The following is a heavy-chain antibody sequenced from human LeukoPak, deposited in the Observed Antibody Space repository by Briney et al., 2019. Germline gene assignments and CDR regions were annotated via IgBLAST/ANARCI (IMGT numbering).Heavy chain of an antibody. Sequence: ASVKVSFKASGYTFTGHYLHWVRQAPGQGLEWMGWMNPNSGGTIYAQNFQGRVTMTRDTSISTAYMQLSRLRFDDTAVYYCASGQWTDYWGQGTLVIVSS. V-gene: IGHV1-2*02. J-gene: IGHJ4*02. D-gene: IGHD6-19*01. CDR3: ASGQWTDY. CDR1: GYTFTGHY. CDR2: MNPNSGGT.